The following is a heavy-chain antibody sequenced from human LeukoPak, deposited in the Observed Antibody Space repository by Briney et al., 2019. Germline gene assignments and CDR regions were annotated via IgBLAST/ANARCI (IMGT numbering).Heavy chain of an antibody. CDR2: ISWNSGSI. D-gene: IGHD6-13*01. Sequence: GGSLRLSCAASGFTFDDYAMHWVRQAPGKGLEWVSGISWNSGSIGYADSVKGRFTISSDYSKNTLYLQMNSLRAEDTAVYYCAYGSRYSSSWTGGVNAFDIWGQGTMVTVSS. J-gene: IGHJ3*02. CDR1: GFTFDDYA. V-gene: IGHV3-9*01. CDR3: AYGSRYSSSWTGGVNAFDI.